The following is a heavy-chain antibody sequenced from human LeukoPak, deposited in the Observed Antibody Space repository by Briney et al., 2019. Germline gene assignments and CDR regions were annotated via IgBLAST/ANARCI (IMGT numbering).Heavy chain of an antibody. CDR1: GFTFSSYA. CDR3: AKDNYFDSSGYSDFAY. D-gene: IGHD3-22*01. J-gene: IGHJ4*02. CDR2: ISGSGGST. Sequence: GGSLRLSCAASGFTFSSYAMSWVRQAPGKGLEWVSAISGSGGSTYYADSVKGRFTISRDNSKNTLYLQMNSLRAEDTALYYCAKDNYFDSSGYSDFAYWGQGTLVTVSS. V-gene: IGHV3-23*01.